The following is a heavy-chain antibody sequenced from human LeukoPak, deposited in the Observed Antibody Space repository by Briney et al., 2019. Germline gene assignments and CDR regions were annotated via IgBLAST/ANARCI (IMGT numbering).Heavy chain of an antibody. CDR2: ISPNSGGT. CDR3: ARGVAGSYYYYYMDV. CDR1: GYIFTGYY. V-gene: IGHV1-2*02. J-gene: IGHJ6*03. Sequence: ASVKVSCKASGYIFTGYYMHWVRQAPGQGLEWMGWISPNSGGTDYAQKFQGRVTMTRDTSISTAYMELSRLRSDDTAVYYCARGVAGSYYYYYMDVWGKGTTVTISS. D-gene: IGHD6-19*01.